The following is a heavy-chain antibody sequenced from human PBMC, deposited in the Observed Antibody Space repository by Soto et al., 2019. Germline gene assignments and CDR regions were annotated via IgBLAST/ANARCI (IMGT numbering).Heavy chain of an antibody. Sequence: PSETLSLTCAVYGGSFSGYSWSWIRQPPGKGLECIGEINHSGTTNYNPSLTSRVTISIDTSKNQFSLKLSSVTAADTAVYYCDRVAQMMYDRSLLSRRSPNRLDPWGQGNLVIVYS. D-gene: IGHD2-8*01. J-gene: IGHJ5*02. V-gene: IGHV4-34*01. CDR2: INHSGTT. CDR3: DRVAQMMYDRSLLSRRSPNRLDP. CDR1: GGSFSGYS.